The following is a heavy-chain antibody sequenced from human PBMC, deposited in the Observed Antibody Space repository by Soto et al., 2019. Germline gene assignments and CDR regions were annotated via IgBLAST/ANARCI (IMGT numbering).Heavy chain of an antibody. V-gene: IGHV3-21*01. D-gene: IGHD6-13*01. CDR2: ISSSSSYI. CDR1: GFTFSSYS. CDR3: ARDRGIAAAGRHYYGMDV. Sequence: EVQLVESGGGLVKPGGSLRLSCAASGFTFSSYSMNWVRQAPGKGLEWVSSISSSSSYIYYADSVKGRFTISRDNAKNSLYLQMNSLRAKDTAVYYCARDRGIAAAGRHYYGMDVWGQGTTVTVSS. J-gene: IGHJ6*02.